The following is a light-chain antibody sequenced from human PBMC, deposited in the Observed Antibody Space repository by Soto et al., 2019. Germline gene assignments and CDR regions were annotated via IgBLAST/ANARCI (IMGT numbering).Light chain of an antibody. Sequence: QPVLTQPPSVSGAPGQRVIISCTGSNSNIGAGYEVHWFQQLPGTAPKLLIYGNINRPSGVPDRFSGSKSGTSASLAITGLQPEDEADYYCQSYDSSLSVLYVFGTGT. CDR1: NSNIGAGYE. J-gene: IGLJ1*01. V-gene: IGLV1-40*01. CDR3: QSYDSSLSVLYV. CDR2: GNI.